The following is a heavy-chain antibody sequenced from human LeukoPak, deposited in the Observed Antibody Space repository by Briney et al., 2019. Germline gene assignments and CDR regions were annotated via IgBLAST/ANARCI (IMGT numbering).Heavy chain of an antibody. V-gene: IGHV3-7*01. J-gene: IGHJ4*02. Sequence: GGSLRLSCAASGFTFSTYWMRWVRQAPGKGLEWVANINQDGSEKYSVDSVKGRFTISRDNAKSSLYLQMNSLRADDTAVYYCARDRALYDSRRGYYYTEDDYWGQGTLVTVSS. D-gene: IGHD3-22*01. CDR1: GFTFSTYW. CDR3: ARDRALYDSRRGYYYTEDDY. CDR2: INQDGSEK.